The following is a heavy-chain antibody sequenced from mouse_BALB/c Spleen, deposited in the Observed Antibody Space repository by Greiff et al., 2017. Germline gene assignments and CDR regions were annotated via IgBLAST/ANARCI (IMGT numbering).Heavy chain of an antibody. CDR2: ISSGGSYT. J-gene: IGHJ4*01. V-gene: IGHV5-6*01. CDR1: GFTFSSYG. D-gene: IGHD2-4*01. Sequence: EVNVVESGGDLVKPGGSLKLSCAASGFTFSSYGMSWVRQTPDKRLEWVATISSGGSYTYYPDSVKGRFTISRDNAKNTLYLQMSSLKSEDTAMYYCASPYDYDYAMDYWGQGTSVTVSS. CDR3: ASPYDYDYAMDY.